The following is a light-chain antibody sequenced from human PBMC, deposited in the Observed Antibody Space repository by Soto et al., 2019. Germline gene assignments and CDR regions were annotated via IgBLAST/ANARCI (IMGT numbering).Light chain of an antibody. J-gene: IGKJ1*01. V-gene: IGKV2-28*01. CDR1: QSLLHSNGYNY. Sequence: DIVMTQSPLSLPVTPGEPASISCRSGQSLLHSNGYNYLDWYLQKPGQSPQLLIYLGSNRASGVPDRFSGSGSGTDFTLKISRVEAEDVGVYYCMQALQTQRTFGQGTKVEIK. CDR3: MQALQTQRT. CDR2: LGS.